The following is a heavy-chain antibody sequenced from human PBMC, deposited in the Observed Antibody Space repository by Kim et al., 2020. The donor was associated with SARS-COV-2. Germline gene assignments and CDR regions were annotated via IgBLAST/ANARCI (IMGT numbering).Heavy chain of an antibody. CDR3: ARVRGSGDFRPWELDY. D-gene: IGHD1-26*01. CDR1: GFSFSSFA. CDR2: ISYDGSNK. J-gene: IGHJ4*01. V-gene: IGHV3-30*04. Sequence: GGSLRLSCAASGFSFSSFAIHWVRQAPGKGLEWVAFISYDGSNKFYADSVRGRFTISRDNSKNSLYLQMNSLRHEDTAMYYCARVRGSGDFRPWELDYWG.